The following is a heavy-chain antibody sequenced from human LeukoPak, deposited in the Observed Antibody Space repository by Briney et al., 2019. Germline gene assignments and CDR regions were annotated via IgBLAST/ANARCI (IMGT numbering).Heavy chain of an antibody. J-gene: IGHJ3*02. V-gene: IGHV3-21*01. CDR1: GFTFSSFS. D-gene: IGHD2/OR15-2a*01. Sequence: GGPLRLSCAASGFTFSSFSINWVRQAPGKGLEWVSSITSSSSYIYYADSVKGRFTISRDNAKNSLYLQMNSLRAEDTAVYYCLTIVETTFDAFDIWGQGTMVTVSS. CDR3: LTIVETTFDAFDI. CDR2: ITSSSSYI.